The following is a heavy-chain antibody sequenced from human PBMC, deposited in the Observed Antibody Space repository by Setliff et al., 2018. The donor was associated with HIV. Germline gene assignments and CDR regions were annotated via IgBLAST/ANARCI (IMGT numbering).Heavy chain of an antibody. D-gene: IGHD2-2*01. CDR2: INPKSGAT. CDR1: GYSFTGYY. CDR3: ARKDGVGYCDSNSCYGIGPIDF. V-gene: IGHV1-2*06. J-gene: IGHJ4*02. Sequence: ASVKVSCKASGYSFTGYYVNWVRQAPGQGLEWMGRINPKSGATNLAQKFQGRVTLTRDTSVTTVYMELTSLRSDDTAVYYCARKDGVGYCDSNSCYGIGPIDFWGQGSLVTGSS.